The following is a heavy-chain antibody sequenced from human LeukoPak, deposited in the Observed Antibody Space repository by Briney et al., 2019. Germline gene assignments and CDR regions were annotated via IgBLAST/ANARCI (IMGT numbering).Heavy chain of an antibody. CDR3: ARGHYDSSGYYYNWYFDL. Sequence: SQTLSLTSTVSGGSISSGDYYWSWIRQPPGKGLEWIGYIYYSGSTYYNPSLKSRVTISVDTSKNQFSLKLSSVTAADTAAYYCARGHYDSSGYYYNWYFDLWGRGTLVTVSS. CDR2: IYYSGST. CDR1: GGSISSGDYY. J-gene: IGHJ2*01. D-gene: IGHD3-22*01. V-gene: IGHV4-30-4*01.